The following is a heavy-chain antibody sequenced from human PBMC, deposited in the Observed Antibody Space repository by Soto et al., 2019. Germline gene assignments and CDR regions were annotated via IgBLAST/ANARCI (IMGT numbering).Heavy chain of an antibody. V-gene: IGHV2-5*02. CDR1: GVSLSSSGEG. CDR2: IYWDDDK. Sequence: QITLKESGPTLVKPTQTLMLTCTISGVSLSSSGEGVGWIRQPPGKALEWLALIYWDDDKRYSPSLKNRLTITKDTSKNQVFLIVTNMDPVDTATYSCAHRRRVFLDYWGQGTPVTVSS. D-gene: IGHD6-13*01. J-gene: IGHJ4*02. CDR3: AHRRRVFLDY.